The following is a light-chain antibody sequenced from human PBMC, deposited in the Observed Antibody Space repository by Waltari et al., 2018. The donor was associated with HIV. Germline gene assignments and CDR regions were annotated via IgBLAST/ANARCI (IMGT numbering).Light chain of an antibody. Sequence: EIVLTQSPGTLSLSPGERATLSCRASQSVSSSYLAWYQQKPGQAPRLLIYGASSRATGIPDRFSGSGSGTDFTLKISRVEAEDVGVYYCMQRIEFYTFGQGTKLEIK. CDR1: QSVSSSY. CDR2: GAS. CDR3: MQRIEFYT. J-gene: IGKJ2*01. V-gene: IGKV3-20*01.